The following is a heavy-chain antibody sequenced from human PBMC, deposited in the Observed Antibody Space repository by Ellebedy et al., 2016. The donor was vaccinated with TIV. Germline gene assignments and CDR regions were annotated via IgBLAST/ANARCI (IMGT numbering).Heavy chain of an antibody. D-gene: IGHD6-6*01. CDR1: GGTFSSYA. V-gene: IGHV1-69*13. J-gene: IGHJ3*02. CDR2: IIPIFGTA. CDR3: ARGAYSSSSLHAFDI. Sequence: ASVKVSXXASGGTFSSYAISWVRRAPGQGLEWMGGIIPIFGTANYAQKFQGRVTITADESTSTAYMELSSLRSEDTAVYYCARGAYSSSSLHAFDIWGQGTMVTVSS.